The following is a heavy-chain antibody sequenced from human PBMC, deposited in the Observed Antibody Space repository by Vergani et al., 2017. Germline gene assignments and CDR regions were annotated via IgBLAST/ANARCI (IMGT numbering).Heavy chain of an antibody. Sequence: QVQLQESGPGLVKPSETLSLTCTVSNDSVSNTFYYWGWLRQTPGKGLEWIGSIYYSGSTYCKPSLNSRVTMSVDTSKNQFSLKLRSVTAADTGVYFCGRVMYRDEASTGYRLEGRDSWGQGTTVTISS. J-gene: IGHJ6*02. CDR2: IYYSGST. V-gene: IGHV4-39*07. CDR3: GRVMYRDEASTGYRLEGRDS. D-gene: IGHD3-9*01. CDR1: NDSVSNTFYY.